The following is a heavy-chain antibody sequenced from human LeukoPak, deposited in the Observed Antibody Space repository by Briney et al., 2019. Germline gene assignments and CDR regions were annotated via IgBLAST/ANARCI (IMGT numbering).Heavy chain of an antibody. CDR3: AREDFGLDV. CDR2: ISTSGTTI. Sequence: GGSLRLSCAASGFTFSSYWMNWVRQAPGKGLEWVSYISTSGTTIYYADSVKGRFTISRDNAKDSLYLQTNSLRAEDTSVYYCAREDFGLDVWGQGTTVTVSS. V-gene: IGHV3-48*01. CDR1: GFTFSSYW. J-gene: IGHJ6*02.